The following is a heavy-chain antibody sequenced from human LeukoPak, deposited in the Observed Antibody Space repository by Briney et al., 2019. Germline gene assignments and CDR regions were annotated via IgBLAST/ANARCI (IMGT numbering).Heavy chain of an antibody. CDR2: INPSGDST. J-gene: IGHJ4*02. Sequence: GASVKVSCKASGYTFTINHIHWVRQAPGQGLEWMGVINPSGDSTTYAQNFQGRVTMTRDTSTSTVYMELRSLRSEDTAVYYCARGPPIAVAGTNFDYWGQGTLVTVSS. CDR1: GYTFTINH. D-gene: IGHD6-19*01. CDR3: ARGPPIAVAGTNFDY. V-gene: IGHV1-46*01.